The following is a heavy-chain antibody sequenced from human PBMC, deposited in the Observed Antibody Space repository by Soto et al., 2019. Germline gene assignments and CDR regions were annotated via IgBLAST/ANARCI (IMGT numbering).Heavy chain of an antibody. V-gene: IGHV3-9*01. CDR2: ISWDSGRK. CDR3: AKGFRSGYDYKAVDI. D-gene: IGHD5-12*01. J-gene: IGHJ3*02. Sequence: EVQLVESGGGLVQPGRSLRLSCAASGFTFDEYDIHWVRQAPGRGLEWVSGISWDSGRKVYADSVEGRFTISRDNAKCALYLQMSSLRAEDTAFYQCAKGFRSGYDYKAVDIWGQGTMVIVSS. CDR1: GFTFDEYD.